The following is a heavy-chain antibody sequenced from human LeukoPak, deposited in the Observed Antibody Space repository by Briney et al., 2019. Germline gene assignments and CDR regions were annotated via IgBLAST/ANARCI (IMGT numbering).Heavy chain of an antibody. CDR1: GFTFSTYE. CDR3: ARDSPDCGDFNGLFDY. V-gene: IGHV3-48*03. CDR2: ISSSGRTI. D-gene: IGHD4-17*01. Sequence: PGGSLRLSCAASGFTFSTYEMNWVRQAPGKGLEWLSYISSSGRTIYYADSVKGRFIISRDNAKNSLYLQMNSLRAEDTAVYYCARDSPDCGDFNGLFDYWGQGTLVTVSS. J-gene: IGHJ4*02.